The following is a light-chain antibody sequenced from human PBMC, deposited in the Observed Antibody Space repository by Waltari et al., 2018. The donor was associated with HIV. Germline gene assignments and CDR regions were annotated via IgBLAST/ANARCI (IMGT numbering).Light chain of an antibody. J-gene: IGKJ3*01. CDR3: QQSHSSPFT. Sequence: DIQMTQSPSSLSASVGDRATITCRASQSISDYLSWYQQKPGKSPHLLIYAASTLQSGVPSRFSGSGSATDFTLTISSLQPDDFATYYCQQSHSSPFTFGPGTKVAIK. V-gene: IGKV1-39*01. CDR1: QSISDY. CDR2: AAS.